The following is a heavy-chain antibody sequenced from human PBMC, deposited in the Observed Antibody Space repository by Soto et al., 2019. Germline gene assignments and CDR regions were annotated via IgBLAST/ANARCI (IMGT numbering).Heavy chain of an antibody. CDR1: GGSITSGGYY. CDR2: IYDSGST. D-gene: IGHD3-10*01. J-gene: IGHJ4*02. Sequence: ASETLSLTCTVSGGSITSGGYYWSWIRQHPGKGLEWLGYIYDSGSTFYNPSLKSRITLSVDTSKNQFSLKLSSVTVADTAVYFCARKLAGYFYGIDYWGQGTLVTVSS. V-gene: IGHV4-31*03. CDR3: ARKLAGYFYGIDY.